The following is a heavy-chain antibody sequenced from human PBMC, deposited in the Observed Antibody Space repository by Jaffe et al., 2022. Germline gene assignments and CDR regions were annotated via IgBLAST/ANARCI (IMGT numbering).Heavy chain of an antibody. J-gene: IGHJ6*03. D-gene: IGHD3-10*01. Sequence: EVQLVESGGGLVQPGGSLKLSCAASGFTFSGSAMHWVRQASGKGLEWVGRIRSKANSYATAYAASVKGRFTISRDDSKNTAYLQMNSLKTEDTAVYYCTRQSGGDYLYYYMDVWGKGTTVTVSS. CDR2: IRSKANSYAT. CDR1: GFTFSGSA. V-gene: IGHV3-73*02. CDR3: TRQSGGDYLYYYMDV.